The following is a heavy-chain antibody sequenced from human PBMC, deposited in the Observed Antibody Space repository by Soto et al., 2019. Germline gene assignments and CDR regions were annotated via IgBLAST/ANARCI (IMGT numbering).Heavy chain of an antibody. CDR1: GFTFSSYG. CDR3: ARDVDYDILTGYFGGHFDY. V-gene: IGHV3-33*01. CDR2: IWYDGSNK. J-gene: IGHJ4*02. Sequence: GGSLRLSCAASGFTFSSYGMHWVRQAPGKGLEWVAVIWYDGSNKYYADSVKGRFTISRDNSKNTLYLQMNSLRAEDTAVYYCARDVDYDILTGYFGGHFDYWSQGTLVTVSS. D-gene: IGHD3-9*01.